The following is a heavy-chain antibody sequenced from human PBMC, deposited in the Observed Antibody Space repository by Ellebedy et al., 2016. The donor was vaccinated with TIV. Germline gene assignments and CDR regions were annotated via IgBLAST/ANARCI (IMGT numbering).Heavy chain of an antibody. Sequence: GGSLRLSCAASGFSFRSYWMSWVRQAPGKGLEWVANIKQDGSEKYHVDSVRGRFTISRDNARNALYLQMNSLTVEDTAVYYCVTDGSYGDYLSPTHAFVMWGQGTMVTVSS. CDR3: VTDGSYGDYLSPTHAFVM. CDR2: IKQDGSEK. J-gene: IGHJ3*02. D-gene: IGHD4-17*01. V-gene: IGHV3-7*01. CDR1: GFSFRSYW.